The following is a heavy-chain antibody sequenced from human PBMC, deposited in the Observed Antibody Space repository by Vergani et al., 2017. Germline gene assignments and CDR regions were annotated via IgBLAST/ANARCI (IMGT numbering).Heavy chain of an antibody. CDR1: GFNFGDYY. V-gene: IGHV3-7*03. D-gene: IGHD2-15*01. CDR2: IKRDGTET. Sequence: EVHLEESGGGLVQPGGSLILSCAASGFNFGDYYMDLIRLAPGKGLDWVASIKRDGTETFYVDSVKGRFTISRDNAKTTLYLQMNSLRDEDRGVYYCARISGGSAPYLHYWGQGTLVTVAS. J-gene: IGHJ1*01. CDR3: ARISGGSAPYLHY.